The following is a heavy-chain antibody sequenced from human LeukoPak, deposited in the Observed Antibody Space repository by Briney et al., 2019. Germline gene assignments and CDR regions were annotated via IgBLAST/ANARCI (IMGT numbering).Heavy chain of an antibody. J-gene: IGHJ5*02. CDR2: FSSSGGGT. CDR1: GFTFSSYA. Sequence: GGSLRLSCAASGFTFSSYAMSWVRQAPGKGLEWGSVFSSSGGGTDYADSVKGRFTISRDNSKNTLYLQMNSLRAEDTAVYYCAKDNRAGPINWCDPWGQGTLVTVSS. V-gene: IGHV3-23*01. CDR3: AKDNRAGPINWCDP. D-gene: IGHD6-19*01.